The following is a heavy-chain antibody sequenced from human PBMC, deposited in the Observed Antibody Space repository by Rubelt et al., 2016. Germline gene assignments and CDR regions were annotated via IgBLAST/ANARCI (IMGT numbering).Heavy chain of an antibody. D-gene: IGHD2-2*01. V-gene: IGHV1-2*04. Sequence: QVQLVQSGAEVKKPGASVKVSCKASGYTFTGYYMHWVRQAPGQGLEWMGWINPNSGGTNYAQKFQGWVTRTRDTSISTAYMELSRLRSDDTAVYYCARGEVAVPAATRQNWGFDPWGQGTLVTVSS. CDR2: INPNSGGT. J-gene: IGHJ5*02. CDR3: ARGEVAVPAATRQNWGFDP. CDR1: GYTFTGYY.